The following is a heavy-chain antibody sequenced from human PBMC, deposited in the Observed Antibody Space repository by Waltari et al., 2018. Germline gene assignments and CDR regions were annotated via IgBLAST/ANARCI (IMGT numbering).Heavy chain of an antibody. J-gene: IGHJ4*02. CDR2: SRNKPRNYIT. Sequence: EVQLVESGGGLVQAGGSLRLSWAASGSPFTHYDMDWVRQAPEKGLEWVGRSRNKPRNYITEYAASVKGRFNIFRDDSENSLYLQMSSLKIEDTATYYCARDLDGDSNLDYWGRGTLVAVSS. CDR3: ARDLDGDSNLDY. D-gene: IGHD2-21*02. V-gene: IGHV3-72*01. CDR1: GSPFTHYD.